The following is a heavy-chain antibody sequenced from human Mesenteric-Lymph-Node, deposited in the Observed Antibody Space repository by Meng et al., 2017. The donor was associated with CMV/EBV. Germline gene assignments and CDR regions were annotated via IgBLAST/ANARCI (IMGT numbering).Heavy chain of an antibody. V-gene: IGHV3-7*01. J-gene: IGHJ4*02. D-gene: IGHD2-21*01. CDR3: VRDHPAIRIPLDY. CDR1: GFTFSSYW. Sequence: GGSLRLSCAASGFTFSSYWMTWVRQAPGKGLEWVANIKQDGSEKYYVDSVKGRFTISRDNAKNSLYLQMNSLRAEDTAVYYCVRDHPAIRIPLDYWGQETLVTVSS. CDR2: IKQDGSEK.